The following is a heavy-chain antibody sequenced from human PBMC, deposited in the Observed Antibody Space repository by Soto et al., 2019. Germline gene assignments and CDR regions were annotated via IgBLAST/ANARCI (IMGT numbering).Heavy chain of an antibody. V-gene: IGHV3-30*18. CDR3: AKDYYDSSGYYYPYYYYGMDV. CDR2: ISYDGSNK. Sequence: GGSLRLSCAASGFTFSSYGMHWVRQAPGKGLEWVAVISYDGSNKYYADSVKGRFTISRDNSKNTLYLQMNSLRAEDTAVYYCAKDYYDSSGYYYPYYYYGMDVWGQGTTVTVSS. D-gene: IGHD3-22*01. J-gene: IGHJ6*02. CDR1: GFTFSSYG.